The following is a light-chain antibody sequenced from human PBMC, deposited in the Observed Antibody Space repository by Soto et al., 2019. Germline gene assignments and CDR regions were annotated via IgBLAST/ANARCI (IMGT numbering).Light chain of an antibody. J-gene: IGKJ5*01. V-gene: IGKV1-9*01. Sequence: DIHVTQSPSSVSASIGDPVTITCRASQDINVYLNWYQQKPGEAPKLLIYAASTLESGVPSRFSATVSGTEFSLTITSLQPEDFATYYCQQLFDSPITFGQGTRRDI. CDR2: AAS. CDR3: QQLFDSPIT. CDR1: QDINVY.